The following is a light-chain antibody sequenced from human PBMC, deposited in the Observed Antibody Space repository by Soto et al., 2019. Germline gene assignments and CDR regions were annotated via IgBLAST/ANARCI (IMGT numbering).Light chain of an antibody. CDR3: QAWDSSTASGAV. Sequence: SYELTQPPSVSVSPGQTASITCSGDKLGDKYACWYQQKPGQSPVLVIYQDSKRPSGIPERFSGSNSGNTATLTISGTQAMDEADYYCQAWDSSTASGAVFGGGTQLTVL. CDR2: QDS. V-gene: IGLV3-1*01. CDR1: KLGDKY. J-gene: IGLJ7*01.